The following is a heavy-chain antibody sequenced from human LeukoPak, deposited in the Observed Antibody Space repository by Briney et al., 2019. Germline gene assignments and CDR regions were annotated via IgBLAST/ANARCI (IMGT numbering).Heavy chain of an antibody. CDR3: AREQAGTSGWYTLDY. CDR1: GYTFTSYH. D-gene: IGHD6-13*01. V-gene: IGHV1-8*01. CDR2: MNPERGNV. J-gene: IGHJ4*02. Sequence: ASVRVSCKTSGYTFTSYHINWVRQATGQGLEWMGWMNPERGNVGYAQNFEGRVTMTRDTSTTTAYMELSSLRSEDTAVYYCAREQAGTSGWYTLDYWGQGTVVTVSS.